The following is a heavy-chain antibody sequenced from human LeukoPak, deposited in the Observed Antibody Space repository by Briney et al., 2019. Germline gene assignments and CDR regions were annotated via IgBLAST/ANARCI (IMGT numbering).Heavy chain of an antibody. CDR2: IHHSGIT. V-gene: IGHV4-34*01. CDR1: GGSFGGYY. Sequence: SETLSLTCAVYGGSFGGYYWSWIRQSPGRGLEWIGEIHHSGITNYNPSLKSRLTISVDASKIQFSLKLSSVTAADTAVYYCARRDSIAVVPAALNWFDPWGQGTLVTVSS. CDR3: ARRDSIAVVPAALNWFDP. D-gene: IGHD2-2*01. J-gene: IGHJ5*02.